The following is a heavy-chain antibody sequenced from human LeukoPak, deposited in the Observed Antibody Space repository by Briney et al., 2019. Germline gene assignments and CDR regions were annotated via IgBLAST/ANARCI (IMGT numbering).Heavy chain of an antibody. Sequence: PGGSLRLSCAASGFTFSSYAMHWVRQAPGKGLEWVAVIPYDGSNKYYADSVKGRFTISRDNSKNTLYLQMNSLRAEDTAVYYCARGQDTFDPWGQGTLVTVSS. CDR3: ARGQDTFDP. V-gene: IGHV3-30*04. CDR2: IPYDGSNK. J-gene: IGHJ5*02. D-gene: IGHD2-15*01. CDR1: GFTFSSYA.